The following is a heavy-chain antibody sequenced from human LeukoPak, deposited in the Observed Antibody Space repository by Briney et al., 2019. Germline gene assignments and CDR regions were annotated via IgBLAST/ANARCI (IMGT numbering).Heavy chain of an antibody. CDR3: ARGGRWLQFDY. D-gene: IGHD5-24*01. Sequence: SGTLCLTCTVSGGSVNSGSYYWSWIRQPPGKGLEWIGRISYSGSTNYNPPLKRRVPISVGTSKTQCSLQLSSVTAADTAVYYCARGGRWLQFDYWGQGTLVTVSS. CDR2: ISYSGST. V-gene: IGHV4-61*01. J-gene: IGHJ4*02. CDR1: GGSVNSGSYY.